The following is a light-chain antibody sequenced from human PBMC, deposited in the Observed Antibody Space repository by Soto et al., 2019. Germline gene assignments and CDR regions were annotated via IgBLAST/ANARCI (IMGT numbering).Light chain of an antibody. V-gene: IGLV2-8*01. CDR1: SSDIGGYDY. CDR3: SSYAGSNNLV. J-gene: IGLJ3*02. CDR2: EVS. Sequence: QSALTQPPSASGSPGQSVTISCTGTSSDIGGYDYVSWYQQHPGKAPKLIIYEVSKRPSGVPDRFSGSKSGNTASLTVSGLKAEYEAEYYCSSYAGSNNLVFAGGTKLTVL.